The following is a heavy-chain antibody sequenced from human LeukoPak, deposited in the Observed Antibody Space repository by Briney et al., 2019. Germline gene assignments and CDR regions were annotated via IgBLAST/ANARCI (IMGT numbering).Heavy chain of an antibody. Sequence: ASVNVSCKASGYTFTSYGISRVRQAPGQGLEWMGWISAYNGNTNYAQKLQGRVTMTTDTSTSTAYMELRSLRSDDTAVYYCARERIMVRGVTTFYYYYGMDVWGQGTTVTVSS. J-gene: IGHJ6*02. CDR3: ARERIMVRGVTTFYYYYGMDV. CDR2: ISAYNGNT. V-gene: IGHV1-18*01. D-gene: IGHD3-10*01. CDR1: GYTFTSYG.